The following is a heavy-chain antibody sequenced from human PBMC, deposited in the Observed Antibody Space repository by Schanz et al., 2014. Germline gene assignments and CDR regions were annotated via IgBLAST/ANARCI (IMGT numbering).Heavy chain of an antibody. J-gene: IGHJ3*02. CDR1: GYTFTSYY. Sequence: VQLLQSGAEVKKPGASAKVSCGASGYTFTSYYIPWFRQPPGQGLEWMGLINPSVGNTNYAHKFRGRVTMTSDTSTSTVYMELSSLRSEYTAVYFCARGPSTGAFDIWGQGTMVTVSS. V-gene: IGHV1-46*03. CDR2: INPSVGNT. CDR3: ARGPSTGAFDI.